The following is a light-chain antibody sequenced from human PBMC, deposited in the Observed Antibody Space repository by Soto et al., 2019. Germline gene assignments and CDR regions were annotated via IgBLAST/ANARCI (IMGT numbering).Light chain of an antibody. CDR1: QSVSSY. CDR2: EAS. J-gene: IGKJ1*01. CDR3: QQRSDWPWT. Sequence: IVLTQSPSTLSFSPWERSTLSFMASQSVSSYLAWYQQKPGQAPRLLMYEASNRATGIPARFSGGGSGTDFTLTISSLEPEDFAVYYCQQRSDWPWTFGQGTKVDIK. V-gene: IGKV3-11*01.